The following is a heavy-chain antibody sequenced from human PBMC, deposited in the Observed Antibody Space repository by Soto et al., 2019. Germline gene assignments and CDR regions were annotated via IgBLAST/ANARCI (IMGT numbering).Heavy chain of an antibody. J-gene: IGHJ6*02. CDR3: AKTVRSGSYTYYYYYGMDV. D-gene: IGHD3-10*01. Sequence: GGSLRLSCAASGFTFSSYAMSWVRQAPGKGLEWVSAISGSGGSTYYADSVKGRFTISRDNSKNTLYLQMNSLRAEDTAVYYCAKTVRSGSYTYYYYYGMDVWGQGTTVTVSS. CDR2: ISGSGGST. V-gene: IGHV3-23*01. CDR1: GFTFSSYA.